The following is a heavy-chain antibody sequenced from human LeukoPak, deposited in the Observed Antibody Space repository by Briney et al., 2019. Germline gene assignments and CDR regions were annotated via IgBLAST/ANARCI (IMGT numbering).Heavy chain of an antibody. Sequence: SETLSLTCTVSGGSISDYYWNWMRQPPGKGLEWIGYIYYSGRTNYNPSLKSRVSISVDTSKNQFSLKLSSVTAADTAVYYCTRVGSGNFDFWGQGTLVTVSS. D-gene: IGHD2-15*01. J-gene: IGHJ4*02. CDR1: GGSISDYY. V-gene: IGHV4-59*01. CDR2: IYYSGRT. CDR3: TRVGSGNFDF.